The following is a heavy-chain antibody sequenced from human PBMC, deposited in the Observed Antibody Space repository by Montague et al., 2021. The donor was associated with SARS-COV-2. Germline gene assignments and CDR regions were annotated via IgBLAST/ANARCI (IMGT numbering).Heavy chain of an antibody. V-gene: IGHV4-39*01. D-gene: IGHD3-3*01. J-gene: IGHJ4*02. Sequence: SETLSLTCTVSGGSTSSEDYWWDWIRQPPGKGLEWIGNIHHTENTYCNPSLKNRVTISADTSKKQFSLSLNSVTAADTAIYYCARHRRGISGFDSWGLGTLVTVSS. CDR2: IHHTENT. CDR3: ARHRRGISGFDS. CDR1: GGSTSSEDYW.